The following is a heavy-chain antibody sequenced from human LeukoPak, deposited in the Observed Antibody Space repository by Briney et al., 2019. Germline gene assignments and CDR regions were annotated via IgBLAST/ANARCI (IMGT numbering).Heavy chain of an antibody. D-gene: IGHD1-26*01. V-gene: IGHV4-61*10. CDR3: ARDVGATPGYFDY. Sequence: SETLSLTCTVSGDSISSDDYYWSWIRQPAGKGLEWIAYIYYSGNTNYNPSLKSRVTISVDTSKNQFSLELSSVTAADTAVYYCARDVGATPGYFDYWGQGTLVTVSS. CDR1: GDSISSDDYY. CDR2: IYYSGNT. J-gene: IGHJ4*02.